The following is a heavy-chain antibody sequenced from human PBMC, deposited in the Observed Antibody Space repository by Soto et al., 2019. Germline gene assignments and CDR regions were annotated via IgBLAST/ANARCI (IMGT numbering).Heavy chain of an antibody. D-gene: IGHD1-1*01. J-gene: IGHJ6*03. CDR2: VYHSEAT. CDR3: ARGSWDDVSGHYYMDV. Sequence: PSETLSLTCSVSGGSTSSYYWNWIRQPPGKGLEWIGYVYHSEATNYDPSLKSRVTMSVDTSKNEFSLNLSSVTAADTAVYYCARGSWDDVSGHYYMDVWGKGTTVTVSS. V-gene: IGHV4-59*01. CDR1: GGSTSSYY.